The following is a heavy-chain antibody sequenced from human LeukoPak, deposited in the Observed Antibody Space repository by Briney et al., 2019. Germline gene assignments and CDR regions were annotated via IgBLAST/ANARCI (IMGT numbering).Heavy chain of an antibody. V-gene: IGHV3-11*04. CDR3: AKDRGLSMVRGVISSQVVYYFDY. J-gene: IGHJ4*02. D-gene: IGHD3-10*01. Sequence: GGSLTLSCAASGFTFSDYYMSWIRQAPGKGLEWVSYISSSGSTIYYADSVKGRFTIPRDNSKNTLYLQMNSLRAEDTAVYYCAKDRGLSMVRGVISSQVVYYFDYWGQGTLVTVSS. CDR2: ISSSGSTI. CDR1: GFTFSDYY.